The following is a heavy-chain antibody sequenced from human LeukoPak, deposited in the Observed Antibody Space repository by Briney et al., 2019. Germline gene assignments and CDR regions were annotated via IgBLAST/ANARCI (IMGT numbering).Heavy chain of an antibody. D-gene: IGHD6-19*01. V-gene: IGHV1-3*01. CDR3: ARAGYSSALYITRFDP. CDR1: GYTFITYA. J-gene: IGHJ5*02. CDR2: INAGNGNT. Sequence: ASVKVSYKASGYTFITYAMHWVRQAPGQRLEWMGWINAGNGNTKYSQKFQGRVTITRDTSASTAYMELSSLRSEDTAVYYCARAGYSSALYITRFDPWGQGTLVTVSS.